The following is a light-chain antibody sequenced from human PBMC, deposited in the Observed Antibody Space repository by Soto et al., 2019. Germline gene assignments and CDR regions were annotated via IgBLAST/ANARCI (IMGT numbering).Light chain of an antibody. J-gene: IGLJ3*02. Sequence: QAVVTQPPSASGTPGQRVTISCSGSSSNIGSYTVNWYQQLPGTAPKLLIYSNNQRPSGVPDRFSGSKSGTSASLAISGLQSEDEADYYCATWDDSLNCWVFGGGTKLTVL. CDR2: SNN. V-gene: IGLV1-44*01. CDR1: SSNIGSYT. CDR3: ATWDDSLNCWV.